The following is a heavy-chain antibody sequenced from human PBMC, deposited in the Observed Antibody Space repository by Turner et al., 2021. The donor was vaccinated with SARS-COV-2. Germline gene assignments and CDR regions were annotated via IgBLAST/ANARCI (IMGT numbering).Heavy chain of an antibody. Sequence: EVQLVESGGGLVKPGGSLRLSCAASGFTFSSYSMNWVRQGPGKGLGWVSSSSRSSSNISNADSMKGRFTIPRDNAKNTLYLQMNRLRAEDTAVYYCAKGTYYYDRSTYRGTNWFDPWGQGTLVTVSS. V-gene: IGHV3-21*01. CDR2: SSRSSSNI. CDR3: AKGTYYYDRSTYRGTNWFDP. J-gene: IGHJ5*02. D-gene: IGHD3-22*01. CDR1: GFTFSSYS.